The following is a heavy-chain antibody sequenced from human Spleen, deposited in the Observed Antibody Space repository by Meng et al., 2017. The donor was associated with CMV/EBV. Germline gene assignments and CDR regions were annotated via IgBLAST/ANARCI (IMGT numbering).Heavy chain of an antibody. CDR1: GFTFSSSS. J-gene: IGHJ4*02. D-gene: IGHD4-17*01. Sequence: LSCAVSGFTFSSSSMTWVRQAPGKGLAWVSVISVSGTTTYYADSVKGRFTISRDNSKNTLYLQMHSLRAEDTAVYYCTTGGGYGNFDYWGQGTLVTVSS. CDR2: ISVSGTTT. V-gene: IGHV3-23*01. CDR3: TTGGGYGNFDY.